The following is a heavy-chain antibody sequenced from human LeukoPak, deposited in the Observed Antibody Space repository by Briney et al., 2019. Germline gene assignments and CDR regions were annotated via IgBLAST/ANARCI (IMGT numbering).Heavy chain of an antibody. V-gene: IGHV3-30*19. CDR1: GFTLSGFG. D-gene: IGHD1-26*01. CDR3: ARASGSYSNYDY. J-gene: IGHJ4*02. CDR2: TTFDGNNK. Sequence: PGGSLRLSCAASGFTLSGFGMHWVRQAPGKGLEWVGVTTFDGNNKYFADSVRGRFTISRDNSKKTLYLQMNSLTIADTAVYYCARASGSYSNYDYWGQGTLVTVSS.